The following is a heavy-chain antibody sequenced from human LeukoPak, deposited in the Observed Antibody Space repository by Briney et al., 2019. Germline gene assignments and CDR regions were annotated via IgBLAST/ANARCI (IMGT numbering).Heavy chain of an antibody. J-gene: IGHJ3*02. CDR1: GFTLSGSV. Sequence: GGSLRLSCAGSGFTLSGSVIHWVPQAAGKGLEWVGRIRSKRNNYATAYVASVKGRFTISRDDSKNTVYLHMDSLKTEDTALYYCSRLEDTSPIEVALDIWGQGTVVTVSS. CDR2: IRSKRNNYAT. CDR3: SRLEDTSPIEVALDI. D-gene: IGHD2-2*01. V-gene: IGHV3-73*01.